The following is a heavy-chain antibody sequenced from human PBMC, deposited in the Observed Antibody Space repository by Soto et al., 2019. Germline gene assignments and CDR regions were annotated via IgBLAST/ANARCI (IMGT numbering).Heavy chain of an antibody. J-gene: IGHJ4*02. CDR1: GYTFPTST. V-gene: IGHV1-18*01. Sequence: QLRLVQSGAEAKKPGASVKVSCKASGYTFPTSTISWVRQAPGQGLEWMGWFKAYSGNTNYAQKLQGRVTMTTDTSTNTAYMELRSLTTDDTAIYYCAIADYGDDDYWGQGTLVTVSS. CDR2: FKAYSGNT. CDR3: AIADYGDDDY. D-gene: IGHD4-17*01.